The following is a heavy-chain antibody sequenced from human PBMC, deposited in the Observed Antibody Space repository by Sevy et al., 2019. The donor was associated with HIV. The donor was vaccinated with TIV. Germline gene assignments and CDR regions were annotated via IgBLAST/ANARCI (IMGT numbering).Heavy chain of an antibody. CDR1: GFTFSSYA. CDR2: ISGSGGST. Sequence: GGSLRLSCAASGFTFSSYAMSWVRQAPGKGLEWVSAISGSGGSTYYADSVKGRFTISRDNSKNTLYLQMNSLRAEDTAVYYWAKDVVVVAAKFYYFDYWGQGTLVTVSS. J-gene: IGHJ4*02. CDR3: AKDVVVVAAKFYYFDY. V-gene: IGHV3-23*01. D-gene: IGHD2-15*01.